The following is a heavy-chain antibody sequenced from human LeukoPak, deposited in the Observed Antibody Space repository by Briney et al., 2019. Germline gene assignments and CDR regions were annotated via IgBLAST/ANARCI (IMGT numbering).Heavy chain of an antibody. V-gene: IGHV4-59*01. D-gene: IGHD6-13*01. Sequence: KTSETLSLTCTVSGGSISSYYWSWVRQPPGKGLEWIGYIYYSGSTNYNPSLKSRVTISVDTSKNQFSLKLSSVTAADTAVYYCASCTAAAGTFDYYYMDVWGKGTTVTVSS. CDR2: IYYSGST. CDR1: GGSISSYY. CDR3: ASCTAAAGTFDYYYMDV. J-gene: IGHJ6*03.